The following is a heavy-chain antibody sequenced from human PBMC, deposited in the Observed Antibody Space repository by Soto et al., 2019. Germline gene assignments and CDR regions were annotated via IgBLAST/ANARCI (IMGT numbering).Heavy chain of an antibody. V-gene: IGHV5-10-1*01. CDR2: IDPSDSYT. J-gene: IGHJ4*02. D-gene: IGHD3-10*01. Sequence: PGESLKISCKGSGYSFTSYWISWVRQMPGKGLEWMGRIDPSDSYTNYSPSFQGHVTISADKSISTAYLQWSSLKASDTAMYYCASILHGYGSGSYHGFDYWGQGTLVTVSS. CDR3: ASILHGYGSGSYHGFDY. CDR1: GYSFTSYW.